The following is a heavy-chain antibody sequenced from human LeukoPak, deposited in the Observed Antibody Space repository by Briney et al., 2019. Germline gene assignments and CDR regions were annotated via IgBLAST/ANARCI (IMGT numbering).Heavy chain of an antibody. CDR3: ARDMQQLDPEDY. D-gene: IGHD6-13*01. J-gene: IGHJ4*02. V-gene: IGHV1-46*01. Sequence: GASVKVSCKASGYTFTSYYMHWVRQAPGQGLEWMGIINPSGGSTSYAQKFQGRVTMTRDTSTSTVYMELSSLRSEDTAVCYCARDMQQLDPEDYWGQGTLVTVSS. CDR1: GYTFTSYY. CDR2: INPSGGST.